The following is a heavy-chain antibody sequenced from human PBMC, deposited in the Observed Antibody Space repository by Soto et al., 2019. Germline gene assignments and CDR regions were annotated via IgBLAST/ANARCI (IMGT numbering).Heavy chain of an antibody. CDR2: IVVGSGNT. D-gene: IGHD3-22*01. CDR3: AADDSSGYYFSY. CDR1: GFTFTSSA. V-gene: IGHV1-58*01. J-gene: IGHJ4*02. Sequence: SVEVSCKASGFTFTSSAVQGVRQARGQRLEWIGWIVVGSGNTNYAQKFQERVTITRDMSTSTAYMELSSLRSEDTAVYYCAADDSSGYYFSYWGQGTLVTVSS.